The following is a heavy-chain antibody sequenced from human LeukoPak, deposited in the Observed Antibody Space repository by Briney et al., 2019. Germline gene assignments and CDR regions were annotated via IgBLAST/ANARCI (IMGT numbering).Heavy chain of an antibody. V-gene: IGHV1-69*13. CDR1: GGTFSSYA. Sequence: SVKVSCKASGGTFSSYAISWVRQAPGRGLEWMGGIIPIFGTANYAQKFQGRVTITADESTSTAYMELSSLRSEDTAVYYCARVGDYVWGSYRYTLTPFDYWGQGTLVTVSS. CDR2: IIPIFGTA. J-gene: IGHJ4*02. CDR3: ARVGDYVWGSYRYTLTPFDY. D-gene: IGHD3-16*02.